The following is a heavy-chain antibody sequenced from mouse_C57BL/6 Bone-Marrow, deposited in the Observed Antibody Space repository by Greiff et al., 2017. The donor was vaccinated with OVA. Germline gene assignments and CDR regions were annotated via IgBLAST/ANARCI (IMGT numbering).Heavy chain of an antibody. CDR3: ASTYSSSFAY. J-gene: IGHJ3*01. CDR2: ISDGGSYT. D-gene: IGHD1-1*01. Sequence: EVKLVESGGGLVKPGGSLKLSCAASGFTFSSYAMSWVRQTPEKRLEWVATISDGGSYTYYPDNVKGRFTISRDNAKNNLYLQMSHLKSEDTAMYYCASTYSSSFAYWGQGTLVTVSA. V-gene: IGHV5-4*03. CDR1: GFTFSSYA.